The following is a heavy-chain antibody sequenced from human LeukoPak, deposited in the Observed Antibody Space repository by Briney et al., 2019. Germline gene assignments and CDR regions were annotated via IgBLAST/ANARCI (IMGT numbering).Heavy chain of an antibody. Sequence: SETLSLTCTVSGASVYSYYWSWIRQPPGKGLEWIGYGHYSGSTSYNPALKSRVTISVDTSKNQFSLRVYFVTAADTAVYYCASSSPAHDYWGQGTLVTVSS. V-gene: IGHV4-59*02. CDR1: GASVYSYY. J-gene: IGHJ4*02. CDR2: GHYSGST. D-gene: IGHD6-6*01. CDR3: ASSSPAHDY.